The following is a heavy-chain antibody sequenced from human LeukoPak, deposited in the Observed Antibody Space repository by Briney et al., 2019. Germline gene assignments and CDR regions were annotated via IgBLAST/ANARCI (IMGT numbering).Heavy chain of an antibody. V-gene: IGHV4-39*01. CDR2: IYYSGST. D-gene: IGHD6-19*01. Sequence: LETLSLNCTVSGGSIRSSSYYWGWIRQPPGQGLEWIGTIYYSGSTYYNPSLKSRVTISVDTSKNPFSLKLSSVTAADTAVYYCARYVLSVAGTSLWGQGTLVTVSS. CDR1: GGSIRSSSYY. CDR3: ARYVLSVAGTSL. J-gene: IGHJ4*02.